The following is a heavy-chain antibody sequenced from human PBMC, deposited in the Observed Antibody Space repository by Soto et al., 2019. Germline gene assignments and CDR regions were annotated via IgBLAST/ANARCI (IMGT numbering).Heavy chain of an antibody. CDR2: INPSGGST. CDR1: GYTFTSYY. D-gene: IGHD3-3*01. J-gene: IGHJ6*03. V-gene: IGHV1-46*01. CDR3: ARGGVVITGYYYYYYMDV. Sequence: ASVKVSCKASGYTFTSYYMHWVRQAPGQGLEWMGIINPSGGSTSYAQKFQGRVTMTRDTSTSTVYMELSSLRSEDTAVYYCARGGVVITGYYYYYYMDVWGKGTTVTV.